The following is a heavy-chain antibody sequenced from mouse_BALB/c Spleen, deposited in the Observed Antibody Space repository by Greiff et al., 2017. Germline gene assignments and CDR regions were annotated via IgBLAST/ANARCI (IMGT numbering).Heavy chain of an antibody. V-gene: IGHV5-17*02. D-gene: IGHD2-2*01. J-gene: IGHJ4*01. Sequence: EVKLMESGGGLVQPGGSRKLSCAASGFTFSSFGMHWVRQAPEKGLEWVAYISSGSSTIYYADTVKGRFTISRDNPKNTLFLQMTSLRSEDTAMYYCARYVYDGDYYAMDYWGQGTSVTVSS. CDR1: GFTFSSFG. CDR2: ISSGSSTI. CDR3: ARYVYDGDYYAMDY.